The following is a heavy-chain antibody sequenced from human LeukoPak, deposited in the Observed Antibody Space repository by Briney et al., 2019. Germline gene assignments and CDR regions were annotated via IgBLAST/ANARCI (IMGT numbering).Heavy chain of an antibody. CDR3: ARVRLQPRTLLDDAFDI. CDR1: GFTFSSYS. CDR2: ISSSSSYI. D-gene: IGHD1-14*01. J-gene: IGHJ3*02. V-gene: IGHV3-21*01. Sequence: GRSLRLSCAASGFTFSSYSMNWVRQAPGKGLEWVSSISSSSSYIYYADSLKGRFTVSRDNAKNSLYLQMNSLRAEDTAVYYCARVRLQPRTLLDDAFDIWGQGTMVTVSS.